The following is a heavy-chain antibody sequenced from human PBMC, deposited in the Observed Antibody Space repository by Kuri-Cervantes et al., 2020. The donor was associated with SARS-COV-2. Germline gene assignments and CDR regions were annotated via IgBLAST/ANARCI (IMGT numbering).Heavy chain of an antibody. CDR1: GYTFTGYY. V-gene: IGHV1-2*02. D-gene: IGHD3-22*01. Sequence: ASVKVSCKASGYTFTGYYMHWVRQAPGQGLEWMGWINPNSGGTNYAQKFQGRVTMTRDTSISTAYMELSSLRSEDTAVYYCAEDYYDSSGYKVDWGQGTLVTVSS. J-gene: IGHJ4*02. CDR3: AEDYYDSSGYKVD. CDR2: INPNSGGT.